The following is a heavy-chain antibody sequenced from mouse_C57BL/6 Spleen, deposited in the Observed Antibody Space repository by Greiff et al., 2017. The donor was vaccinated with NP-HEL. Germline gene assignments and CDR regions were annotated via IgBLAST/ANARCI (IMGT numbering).Heavy chain of an antibody. CDR3: ARKTTEYYYAMDY. D-gene: IGHD2-12*01. Sequence: VKLVESGPGLVQPSQSLSITCTVSGFSLTSYGVHWVRQSPGKGLEWLGVIWSGGSTDYNAAFISRLSISKDNSKSQVFFKMNSLHADDTAIYYCARKTTEYYYAMDYWGQGTSVTVSS. CDR1: GFSLTSYG. CDR2: IWSGGST. J-gene: IGHJ4*01. V-gene: IGHV2-2*01.